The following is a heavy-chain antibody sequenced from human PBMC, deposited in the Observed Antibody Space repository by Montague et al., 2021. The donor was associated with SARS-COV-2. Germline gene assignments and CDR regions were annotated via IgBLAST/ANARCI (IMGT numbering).Heavy chain of an antibody. CDR3: ARRGYTGSDYFDY. J-gene: IGHJ4*02. Sequence: SETLSLTCSVSGFSISSGFYWAWQSPGKEPEWIGTVYHSGYTHYNPSLKGRVTVSIDTSKNQFSLTVTSVTAADTAVYFCARRGYTGSDYFDYWGQGTLVTVSS. V-gene: IGHV4-38-2*01. CDR1: GFSISSGFY. D-gene: IGHD5-12*01. CDR2: VYHSGYT.